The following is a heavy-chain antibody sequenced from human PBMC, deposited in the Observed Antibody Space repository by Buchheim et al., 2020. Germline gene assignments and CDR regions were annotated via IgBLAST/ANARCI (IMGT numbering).Heavy chain of an antibody. Sequence: EVQLVESGGGLVQPGGSLRLSCAASGFTFSSYSMNWVRQAPGKGLEWVSYISSNSSTIYYADSVKGRFTISRDNAKNSLYLQMNSLRAEDTAVYYCARDFWVLPMSSGYYGPDYWGQGTL. CDR3: ARDFWVLPMSSGYYGPDY. J-gene: IGHJ4*02. D-gene: IGHD3-22*01. V-gene: IGHV3-48*01. CDR2: ISSNSSTI. CDR1: GFTFSSYS.